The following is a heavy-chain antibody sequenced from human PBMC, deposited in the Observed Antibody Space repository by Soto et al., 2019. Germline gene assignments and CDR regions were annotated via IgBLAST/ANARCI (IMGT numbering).Heavy chain of an antibody. CDR3: ARTPFWGSYRRWVAFDY. D-gene: IGHD3-16*02. CDR2: INHSGST. CDR1: GGSFSGYY. Sequence: SETLSLTCAVYGGSFSGYYWSWIRQPPGKGLEWIGEINHSGSTNYNPSLKSRVTISVDTSKNQFFLKLSSVTAADTAVYYCARTPFWGSYRRWVAFDYWGQGTLVTVSS. J-gene: IGHJ4*02. V-gene: IGHV4-34*01.